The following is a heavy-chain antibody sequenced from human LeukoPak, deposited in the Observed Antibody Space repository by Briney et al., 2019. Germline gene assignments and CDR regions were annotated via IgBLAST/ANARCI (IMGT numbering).Heavy chain of an antibody. Sequence: ASVKVSCKASGYTFTGYYMHWVRQAPGQGLEWMGWINPNSGGTNYAQRFQGRVTMTRDTSISTAYMELSRLRSDDTAVYYCARGDDPYCSSTSCYFSESIEYYFDYWGQGTLVTVSS. CDR2: INPNSGGT. V-gene: IGHV1-2*02. D-gene: IGHD2-2*01. J-gene: IGHJ4*02. CDR3: ARGDDPYCSSTSCYFSESIEYYFDY. CDR1: GYTFTGYY.